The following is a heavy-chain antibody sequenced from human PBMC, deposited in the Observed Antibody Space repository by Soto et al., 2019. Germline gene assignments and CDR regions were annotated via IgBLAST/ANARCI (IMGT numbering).Heavy chain of an antibody. CDR1: GFTFGDYA. J-gene: IGHJ4*02. D-gene: IGHD2-15*01. V-gene: IGHV3-49*03. Sequence: GGSVRLSCTASGFTFGDYAMSWFRQAPGKGLEWVGFIRSKAYGGTTEYAASVKGRFTISRDDSKSIAYLQMNSLKTEDTAAYYCTRVGVAAPSPVDYWGQGTLVTVSS. CDR2: IRSKAYGGTT. CDR3: TRVGVAAPSPVDY.